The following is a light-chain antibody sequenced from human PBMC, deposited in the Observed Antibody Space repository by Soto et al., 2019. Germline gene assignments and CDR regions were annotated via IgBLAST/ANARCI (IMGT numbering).Light chain of an antibody. J-gene: IGKJ1*01. CDR1: QSVSSNY. Sequence: EIVLTQSPGTLSLSPGERATFSCRASQSVSSNYLAWYQQKPGQAPRLLIYGAFKRATGIPDRFSGSGSGTDFTLTISRLEPEDFAVYYCQQYTAWPLTFGQGTKVDIK. V-gene: IGKV3-20*01. CDR3: QQYTAWPLT. CDR2: GAF.